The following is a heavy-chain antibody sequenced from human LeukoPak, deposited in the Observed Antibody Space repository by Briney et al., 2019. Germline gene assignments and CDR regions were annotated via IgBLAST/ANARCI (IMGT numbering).Heavy chain of an antibody. J-gene: IGHJ6*03. Sequence: ASVKVSCKESGYTFSVYFISWVRQAPGQGLEWMGIVNPSGGSTSYTQKFQGRVTMTRDMSTSTVYMELSSLRSEDTAVYYCARDLWMATKNYYYYYMDVWGKGTTVTVSS. V-gene: IGHV1-46*01. CDR1: GYTFSVYF. CDR2: VNPSGGST. CDR3: ARDLWMATKNYYYYYMDV. D-gene: IGHD5-24*01.